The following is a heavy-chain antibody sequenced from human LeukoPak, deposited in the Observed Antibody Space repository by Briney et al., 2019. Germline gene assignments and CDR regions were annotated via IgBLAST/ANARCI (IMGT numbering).Heavy chain of an antibody. CDR1: GFTFSSFA. CDR3: ARDTSSGGLDY. J-gene: IGHJ4*02. D-gene: IGHD6-19*01. CDR2: ISYDGSNK. Sequence: GGSLRLSCAASGFTFSSFAMNWVRQAPGKGLEWVAVISYDGSNKYYADSVKGRFTISRDNSKNTLYLQMNSLRAEDTAVYYCARDTSSGGLDYWGQGTLVTVSS. V-gene: IGHV3-30-3*01.